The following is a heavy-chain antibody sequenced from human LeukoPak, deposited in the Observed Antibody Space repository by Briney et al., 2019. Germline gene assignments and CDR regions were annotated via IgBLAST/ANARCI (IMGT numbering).Heavy chain of an antibody. Sequence: GSSVTVSCKASGGTFTSYAINWVRQATGQGLEWMGWMNPNSGNTGYAQKFQGRVTMTRNTSISTAYMELSSLRSEDTAVYYCARGGVATPWKVGEYWGQGTLVTVSS. CDR1: GGTFTSYA. CDR3: ARGGVATPWKVGEY. J-gene: IGHJ4*02. CDR2: MNPNSGNT. V-gene: IGHV1-8*02. D-gene: IGHD5-12*01.